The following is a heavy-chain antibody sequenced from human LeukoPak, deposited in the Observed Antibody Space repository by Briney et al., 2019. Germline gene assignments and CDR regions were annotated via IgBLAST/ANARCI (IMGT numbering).Heavy chain of an antibody. CDR2: ISAYNGNT. CDR3: ARDGSSSSFDY. D-gene: IGHD6-6*01. Sequence: ASVTLSCNASGSTFSSIGISWVRQAPGPGPEWMGWISAYNGNTKYAQKFQGRVTMTTHTSTSTAHMELRSLRSDDTAVYYCARDGSSSSFDYWGQGTLVTVSS. V-gene: IGHV1-18*04. J-gene: IGHJ4*02. CDR1: GSTFSSIG.